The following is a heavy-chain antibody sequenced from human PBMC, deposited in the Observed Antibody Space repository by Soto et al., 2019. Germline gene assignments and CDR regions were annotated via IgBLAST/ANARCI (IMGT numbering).Heavy chain of an antibody. D-gene: IGHD5-12*01. CDR3: AKGRSGSAYSPEDY. Sequence: QVQVVESGGGVVQPGRSLRLSCAASGFTLSSYGMHWVRQAPGKGLEWVAVISHDGSNEFYVDSVKGRFTISRDTSKNTLFLEMNSLRAEDTAVYYCAKGRSGSAYSPEDYWGQGTLVTVSS. V-gene: IGHV3-30*18. CDR2: ISHDGSNE. CDR1: GFTLSSYG. J-gene: IGHJ4*02.